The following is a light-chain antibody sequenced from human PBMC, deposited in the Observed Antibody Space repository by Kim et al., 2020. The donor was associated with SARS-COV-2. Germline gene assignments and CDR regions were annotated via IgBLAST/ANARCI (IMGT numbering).Light chain of an antibody. Sequence: SASVGHSVAIACRASQDITTFLSWYQQTPGKAPKHLIYDASSVQSVVPPRFSGSGSGTDFTLTISDLQPDDFVTYYCQQTHTTPDTFGQGTKLEI. CDR3: QQTHTTPDT. CDR2: DAS. J-gene: IGKJ2*01. V-gene: IGKV1-39*01. CDR1: QDITTF.